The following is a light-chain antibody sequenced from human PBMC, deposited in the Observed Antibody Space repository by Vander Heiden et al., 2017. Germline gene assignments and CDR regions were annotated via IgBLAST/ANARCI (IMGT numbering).Light chain of an antibody. CDR2: GAS. Sequence: EIVLTQSPGTLSLSPGGRATLSCRASQSISSSYVAWYQQRPGQAPRLLIYGASSRATGIPGKFSGSESGTDFTLTITRLEPEDFAVYYCQQDGYSPQTFGQGTKVEIK. CDR1: QSISSSY. V-gene: IGKV3-20*01. CDR3: QQDGYSPQT. J-gene: IGKJ1*01.